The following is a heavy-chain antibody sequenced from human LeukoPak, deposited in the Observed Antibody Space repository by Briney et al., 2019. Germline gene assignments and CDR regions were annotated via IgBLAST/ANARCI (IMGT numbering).Heavy chain of an antibody. CDR2: IIPIFGTA. J-gene: IGHJ6*03. D-gene: IGHD3-22*01. CDR1: GGTFSSYA. CDR3: ARATYRGFRDRYYYYMDV. V-gene: IGHV1-69*13. Sequence: GASVKVSCKASGGTFSSYAISWVRQAPGQGLEWMGGIIPIFGTANYAQKFQGRVTITADESTSTAYMELSSLRSEDTAVYYCARATYRGFRDRYYYYMDVWGKGTTVTVSS.